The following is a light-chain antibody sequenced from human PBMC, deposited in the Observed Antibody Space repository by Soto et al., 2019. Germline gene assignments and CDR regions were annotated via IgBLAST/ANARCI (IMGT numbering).Light chain of an antibody. V-gene: IGLV2-14*01. CDR1: SSDIGAYNY. CDR2: DVA. J-gene: IGLJ3*02. CDR3: SSNTTSVTWV. Sequence: QSVLTQPASVSGSPGQSITISCSGTSSDIGAYNYVSWYQQHPGKAPKLMIYDVATRPSGVSDRFSASKSGNTASLTISGLHDEDEADYYCSSNTTSVTWVFGGGTKLTVL.